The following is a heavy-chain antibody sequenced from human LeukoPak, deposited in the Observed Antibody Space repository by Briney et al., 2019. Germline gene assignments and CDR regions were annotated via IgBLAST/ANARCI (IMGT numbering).Heavy chain of an antibody. Sequence: GGSLRPSCAASGFIFSDYGMHWVRQAPGKGLEWVAFIRYDGSDKYYADSVEGRFTNSRDDSKNTLYLQMNSLRPEDTAVYYCAKLYGSGTSYHPLDYWGQGTLVTVSS. CDR3: AKLYGSGTSYHPLDY. V-gene: IGHV3-30*02. CDR1: GFIFSDYG. D-gene: IGHD3-10*01. CDR2: IRYDGSDK. J-gene: IGHJ4*02.